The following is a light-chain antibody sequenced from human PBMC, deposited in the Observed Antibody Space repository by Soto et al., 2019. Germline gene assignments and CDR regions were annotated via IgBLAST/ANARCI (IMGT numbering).Light chain of an antibody. Sequence: EIVFTQSPGALSLPPGERATLSCWASESVGDYLAWYQQKPGQAPRLLIYGATKRTSGTPDRFSGTGSETAFTLAIRRLEPGDFAVYYCQQYVTSPAITFGQGTRLEIK. CDR1: ESVGDY. CDR2: GAT. V-gene: IGKV3-20*01. J-gene: IGKJ5*01. CDR3: QQYVTSPAIT.